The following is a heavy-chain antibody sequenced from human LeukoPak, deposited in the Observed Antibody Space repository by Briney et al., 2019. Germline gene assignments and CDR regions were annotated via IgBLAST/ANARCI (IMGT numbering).Heavy chain of an antibody. CDR1: GGSISSSSYY. Sequence: PSETLFLTCTVSGGSISSSSYYWGWLRQPPGKGLEWIGSIYYSGSTYYNPSLKSRVTISVDTSKNQFSLKLSSVTAADTAVYYCARGGYYYDSSGYYSIDYWGQGTLVTVSS. CDR3: ARGGYYYDSSGYYSIDY. V-gene: IGHV4-39*07. D-gene: IGHD3-22*01. J-gene: IGHJ4*02. CDR2: IYYSGST.